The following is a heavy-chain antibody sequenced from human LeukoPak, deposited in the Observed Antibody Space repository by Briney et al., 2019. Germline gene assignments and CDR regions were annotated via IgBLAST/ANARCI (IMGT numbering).Heavy chain of an antibody. CDR2: IYHSGST. J-gene: IGHJ4*02. CDR1: GGSISSSNW. CDR3: ARVVYSSGWPFDY. V-gene: IGHV4-4*02. Sequence: SETLSLTCAVAGGSISSSNWWGWVREPPGKGLEWIGEIYHSGSTNYNPSLKSRVTISVDKSKNQFSLKLSSVTAADTAVYYCARVVYSSGWPFDYWGQGTLVTVSS. D-gene: IGHD6-19*01.